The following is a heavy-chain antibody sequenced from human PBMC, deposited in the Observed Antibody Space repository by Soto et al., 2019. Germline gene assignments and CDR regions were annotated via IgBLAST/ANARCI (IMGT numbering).Heavy chain of an antibody. CDR1: GDSVTSGNYY. V-gene: IGHV4-61*01. D-gene: IGHD5-18*01. Sequence: TQTLPLTCTVSGDSVTSGNYYLRWIRQPPGNGLEWIWHIYSAGSTNYSPSLKSRVTISLDTPNNQFSLKVTSVTAAGTAVYYCAMIAVDTYMIYLFDPWGQGTLVT. CDR3: AMIAVDTYMIYLFDP. J-gene: IGHJ5*01. CDR2: IYSAGST.